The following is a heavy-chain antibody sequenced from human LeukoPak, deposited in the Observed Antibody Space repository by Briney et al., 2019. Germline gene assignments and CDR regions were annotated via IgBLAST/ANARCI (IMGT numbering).Heavy chain of an antibody. CDR2: IYYSGST. D-gene: IGHD3-22*01. J-gene: IGHJ4*02. V-gene: IGHV4-39*01. CDR3: ASSRGHYDSSGYYTAGGFDY. CDR1: GGSISSSSYY. Sequence: PSETLSLTCTVSGGSISSSSYYWGWIRQPPGKGLEWIGSIYYSGSTYYNPSLKSRVTISVDTSKNQFSLKLSSVTAADTAVYYCASSRGHYDSSGYYTAGGFDYWGQGTLVTVSS.